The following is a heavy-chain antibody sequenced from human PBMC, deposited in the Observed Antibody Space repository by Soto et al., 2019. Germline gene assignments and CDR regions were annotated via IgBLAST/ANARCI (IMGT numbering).Heavy chain of an antibody. CDR1: GGSFSGYY. CDR3: ARVLNPLFWSGYYSHYYYYYMDV. J-gene: IGHJ6*03. D-gene: IGHD3-3*01. CDR2: INHSGST. Sequence: SETLSLTCAVYGGSFSGYYWSWIRQPPGKGLEWIGEINHSGSTNYNPSLKSRVTISVDTSKNQFSLKLSSVTAADTAVYYCARVLNPLFWSGYYSHYYYYYMDVWGKGTTVTVSS. V-gene: IGHV4-34*01.